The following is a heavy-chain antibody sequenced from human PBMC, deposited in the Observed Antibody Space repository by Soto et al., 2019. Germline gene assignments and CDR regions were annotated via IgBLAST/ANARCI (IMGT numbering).Heavy chain of an antibody. CDR1: GGTFSSTA. V-gene: IGHV1-69*01. Sequence: QVQLVQSGAEVKKPGSSVKVSCKASGGTFSSTAIDWVRQAPGQGLEWMGATIPNFGTTNYAQKFQGRATITADESTSTVYMELRSLRSEDTAVYYCARDPVDTSMLTGYYGMDVWGQGTTVTVSS. CDR2: TIPNFGTT. CDR3: ARDPVDTSMLTGYYGMDV. D-gene: IGHD5-18*01. J-gene: IGHJ6*02.